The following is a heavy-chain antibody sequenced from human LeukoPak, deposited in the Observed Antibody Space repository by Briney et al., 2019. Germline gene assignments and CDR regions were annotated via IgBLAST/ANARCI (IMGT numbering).Heavy chain of an antibody. Sequence: ASVKVSCKASGYTFTSYYIHWVRQAPGQGLEWMGIINPGGGNTSYAQKFQGRVTMTRDTSTSTVYMELRSLRSEDTAVYYCARGGDGYNTIGYWGQGTLVTVSS. V-gene: IGHV1-46*01. CDR1: GYTFTSYY. CDR3: ARGGDGYNTIGY. D-gene: IGHD5-24*01. CDR2: INPGGGNT. J-gene: IGHJ4*02.